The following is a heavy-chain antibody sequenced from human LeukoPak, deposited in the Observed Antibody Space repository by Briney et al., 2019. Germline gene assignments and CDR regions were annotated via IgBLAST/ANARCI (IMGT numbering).Heavy chain of an antibody. CDR1: GFTFSNYA. CDR3: ARSGSPLPVEFDY. V-gene: IGHV3-30-3*01. D-gene: IGHD1-26*01. Sequence: GRSLRLSCAASGFTFSNYAMHWVRQAPGKGLEWVAVISYDGSNKYYADSVKGRFTISRDNSKNTVYLQMNSLRAEDTAVYYCARSGSPLPVEFDYWGQGTLVTVSS. J-gene: IGHJ4*02. CDR2: ISYDGSNK.